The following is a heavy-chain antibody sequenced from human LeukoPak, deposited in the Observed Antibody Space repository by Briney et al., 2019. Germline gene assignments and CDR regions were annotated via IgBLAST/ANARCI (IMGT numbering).Heavy chain of an antibody. D-gene: IGHD2-2*01. V-gene: IGHV4-38-2*01. Sequence: KASETLSLTCAVSGYSISSGYYWGWIRQPPGKGLEWIGSIYHSGSTLYNPSLKSRVTMSVDTSKNQFSLQLSSVTAADTAVYYCARRYLVIVPAAENWFDPWGQGTLVTVSS. J-gene: IGHJ5*02. CDR1: GYSISSGYY. CDR2: IYHSGST. CDR3: ARRYLVIVPAAENWFDP.